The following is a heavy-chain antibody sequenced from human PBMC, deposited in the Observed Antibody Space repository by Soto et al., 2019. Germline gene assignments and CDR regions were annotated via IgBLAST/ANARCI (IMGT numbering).Heavy chain of an antibody. CDR3: ARVAIRFLEWSYDALGI. Sequence: ASVKVSCKASGYTFTSYGISWVRQAPGQGLEWMGWISAYNGNTNYAQKLQGRVTMTTDTSTSTAYMGLRSLRSDDTAVYYCARVAIRFLEWSYDALGIWGQGTMLTVSS. CDR1: GYTFTSYG. J-gene: IGHJ3*02. V-gene: IGHV1-18*01. D-gene: IGHD3-3*01. CDR2: ISAYNGNT.